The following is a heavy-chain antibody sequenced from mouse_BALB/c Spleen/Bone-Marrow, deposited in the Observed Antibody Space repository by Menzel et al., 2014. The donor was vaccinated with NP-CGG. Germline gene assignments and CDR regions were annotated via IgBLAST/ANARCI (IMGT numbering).Heavy chain of an antibody. J-gene: IGHJ4*01. V-gene: IGHV5-12-1*01. CDR3: ARQRGYAYAMDY. CDR2: ISSGGGST. D-gene: IGHD2-2*01. CDR1: GFAFSGND. Sequence: EVMLVESGGGLVKPGGSLKLSCAASGFAFSGNDMSWVRQTPEKRLEWVAYISSGGGSTYYPDTVKGRFTISRDNAKNTLYLQMNSLKSEDTAMYYCARQRGYAYAMDYWGRGTSVTVSS.